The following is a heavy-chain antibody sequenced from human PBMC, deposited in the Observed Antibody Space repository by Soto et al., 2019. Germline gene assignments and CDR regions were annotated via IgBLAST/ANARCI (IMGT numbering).Heavy chain of an antibody. CDR3: VQLRRDDLLRGGISPPSFDF. CDR2: IYWDDDA. CDR1: GVSLSTTGEG. Sequence: QITLKESGPTLVKPTQTLTLTCTVSGVSLSTTGEGVCWIRQPPGPALEWLALIYWDDDARFRPSLKIRLTVTKDTSKNQVVLTMTNMDPVDTATYYCVQLRRDDLLRGGISPPSFDFWGQGILVTVSS. J-gene: IGHJ4*02. D-gene: IGHD3-10*01. V-gene: IGHV2-5*02.